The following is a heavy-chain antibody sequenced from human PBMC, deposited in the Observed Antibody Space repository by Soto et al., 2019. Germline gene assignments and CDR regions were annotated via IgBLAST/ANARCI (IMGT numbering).Heavy chain of an antibody. CDR2: IIPILGIA. J-gene: IGHJ4*02. V-gene: IGHV1-69*02. CDR1: GGTFSSYT. Sequence: SVKVSCKASGGTFSSYTISWVRQAPGQGLEWMGRIIPILGIANYAQKFQGRVTITADKSTSTAYMELSSLRSEDTAVYYCATLINYDILTGYSHRPFDYWGQGTLVTVSS. D-gene: IGHD3-9*01. CDR3: ATLINYDILTGYSHRPFDY.